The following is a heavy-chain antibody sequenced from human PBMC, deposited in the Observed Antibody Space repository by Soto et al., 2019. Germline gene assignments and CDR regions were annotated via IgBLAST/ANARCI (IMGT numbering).Heavy chain of an antibody. CDR3: ARTVVVVAATLLYYGMDV. V-gene: IGHV1-69*13. J-gene: IGHJ6*02. D-gene: IGHD2-15*01. CDR2: IIPIFGTA. CDR1: GGTFSSYA. Sequence: SVKVSCKASGGTFSSYAISWGRQAPGQGLEWMGGIIPIFGTANYAQKFQGRVTITADESTSTAYMELSSLRSEDTAVYYCARTVVVVAATLLYYGMDVWGQGTTVTVSS.